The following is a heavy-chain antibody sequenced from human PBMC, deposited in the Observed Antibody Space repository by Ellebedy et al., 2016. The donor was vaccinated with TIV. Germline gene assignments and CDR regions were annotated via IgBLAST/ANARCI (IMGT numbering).Heavy chain of an antibody. CDR1: GFTFSSYA. V-gene: IGHV3-23*01. CDR2: ISGSGGST. D-gene: IGHD3-16*01. Sequence: GGSLRLSCGASGFTFSSYAMSWVRQAPGKGLEWVSAISGSGGSTYYADSVKGRFTISRDNSKNTLYLQMNSLRAEDTAVYYCAKDPAARWGGNWGRGTLVTVSS. J-gene: IGHJ2*01. CDR3: AKDPAARWGGN.